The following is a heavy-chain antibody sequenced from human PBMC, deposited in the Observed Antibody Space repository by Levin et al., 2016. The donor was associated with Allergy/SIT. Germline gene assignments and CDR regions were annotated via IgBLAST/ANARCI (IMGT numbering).Heavy chain of an antibody. J-gene: IGHJ4*02. Sequence: SETLSLTCTVSGGSISSSSYYWGWIRQPPGKGLEWIGTIYYSGSTYYNPSLKSRVTISVDTSKNQFSLKLSSVTAADTAVYYCAGGDTVSGTGVGDYWGQGTLVTVSS. V-gene: IGHV4-39*01. CDR1: GGSISSSSYY. D-gene: IGHD6-19*01. CDR2: IYYSGST. CDR3: AGGDTVSGTGVGDY.